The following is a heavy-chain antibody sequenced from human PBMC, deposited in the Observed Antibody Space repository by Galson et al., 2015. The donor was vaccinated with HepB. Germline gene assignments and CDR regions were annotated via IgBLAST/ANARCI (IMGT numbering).Heavy chain of an antibody. CDR2: INSDGSST. J-gene: IGHJ4*02. CDR3: ARGGYSSSWYSLQQTGQIDY. D-gene: IGHD6-13*01. CDR1: GFTFSSYW. V-gene: IGHV3-74*01. Sequence: SLRLSCAASGFTFSSYWMHWVRQAPGKGLVWVSRINSDGSSTSYADSVKGRFTISRDNAKNTLYLQMNSLRAEDTAVHYCARGGYSSSWYSLQQTGQIDYWGQGTLVTVSS.